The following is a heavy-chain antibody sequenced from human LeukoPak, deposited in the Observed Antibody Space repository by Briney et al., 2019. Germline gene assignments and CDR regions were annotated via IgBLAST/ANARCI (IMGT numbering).Heavy chain of an antibody. V-gene: IGHV4-38-2*01. J-gene: IGHJ5*02. CDR3: ASQRAYSNPNWFDP. Sequence: SETLSLTCAVSGYSISSGYYWGWIRQPPGKGLEWIGSIYHSGSTYYNPSLKSRVTISVDTSKNQFSLKLSSVTAADTAVYYCASQRAYSNPNWFDPWGQGTLVTVSS. CDR2: IYHSGST. CDR1: GYSISSGYY. D-gene: IGHD4-11*01.